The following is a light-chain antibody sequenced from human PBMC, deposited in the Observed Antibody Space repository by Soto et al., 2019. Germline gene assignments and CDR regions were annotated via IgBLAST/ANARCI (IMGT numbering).Light chain of an antibody. CDR1: QSVSSY. CDR2: DAS. J-gene: IGKJ5*01. Sequence: EIVLTQSPGTLSLSPGERATLSCRASQSVSSYLAWYQQKPGQAPRLLIYDASNRATGIPVRFSGSGSGTDFTLTISSLEPEDFALYYCQQRSSWPPTFGQGTRL. V-gene: IGKV3-11*01. CDR3: QQRSSWPPT.